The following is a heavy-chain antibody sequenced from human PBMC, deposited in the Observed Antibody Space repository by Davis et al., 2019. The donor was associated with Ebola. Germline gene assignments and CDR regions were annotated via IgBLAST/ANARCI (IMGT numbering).Heavy chain of an antibody. D-gene: IGHD4-17*01. CDR2: MNPNSGNT. V-gene: IGHV1-8*01. J-gene: IGHJ6*02. Sequence: ASVKVSCKASGYTFTSYDINWVRQATGQGLEWMGWMNPNSGNTGYAQKFQGRVTMTRNTSISTAYMELSSLRSEDTAVYYCARDDYGDYGHYYYGMDVWGQGTTVTVSS. CDR1: GYTFTSYD. CDR3: ARDDYGDYGHYYYGMDV.